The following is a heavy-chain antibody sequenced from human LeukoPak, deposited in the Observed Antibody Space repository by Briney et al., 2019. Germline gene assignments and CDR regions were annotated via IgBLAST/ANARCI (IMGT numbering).Heavy chain of an antibody. CDR1: GFTFSSYT. V-gene: IGHV3-64*04. CDR2: ITSNGGST. Sequence: PGGSLRLSCSASGFTFSSYTVHWVRQAPGKGLEYVSGITSNGGSTYYADSAKGRFTISRDNSKNTLYLQMNSLKAEDTAVYYCAKGRGYSSGWGHDYWGQGTLVTVSS. D-gene: IGHD6-19*01. CDR3: AKGRGYSSGWGHDY. J-gene: IGHJ4*02.